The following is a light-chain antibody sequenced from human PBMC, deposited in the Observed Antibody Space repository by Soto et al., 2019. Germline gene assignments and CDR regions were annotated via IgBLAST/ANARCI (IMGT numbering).Light chain of an antibody. J-gene: IGLJ1*01. V-gene: IGLV2-14*01. CDR2: EVT. Sequence: QPVLTQPASVSGSPGQSITISCTATSTDVGAYNYVSWYQQHPGKAPKLIIYEVTHRPSGVSNRFSGSKSGNTASLTISGLQADDEADYYCSSYTGSSTYVFGTGTKLTVL. CDR1: STDVGAYNY. CDR3: SSYTGSSTYV.